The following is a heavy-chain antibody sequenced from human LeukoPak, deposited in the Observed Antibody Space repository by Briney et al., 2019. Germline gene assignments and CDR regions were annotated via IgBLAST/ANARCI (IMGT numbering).Heavy chain of an antibody. D-gene: IGHD2-2*01. V-gene: IGHV1-2*02. J-gene: IGHJ4*02. Sequence: ASVKVSCKASGYTFTGYYMHWVRQAPGQGLEWMGWINPNSGGTNYAQNFQGSVTVTRDTSISTAYMELSRLKSDDTAVYYCARDDLNSYAGWGQGTLVTVSS. CDR3: ARDDLNSYAG. CDR1: GYTFTGYY. CDR2: INPNSGGT.